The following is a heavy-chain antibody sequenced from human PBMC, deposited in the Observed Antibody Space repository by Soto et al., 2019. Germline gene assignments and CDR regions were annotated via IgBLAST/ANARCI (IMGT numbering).Heavy chain of an antibody. Sequence: ASVKVTCKASGYSLTSYGISWVRQAPGQGLEWMGWISAYNGNTNYAQKLQGRVTMTTDTSTSTAYMELRSLRSDDTAVYYCARDQPIQGAAINYGMDVWGQGTTVTVSS. CDR1: GYSLTSYG. CDR3: ARDQPIQGAAINYGMDV. D-gene: IGHD6-25*01. J-gene: IGHJ6*02. V-gene: IGHV1-18*01. CDR2: ISAYNGNT.